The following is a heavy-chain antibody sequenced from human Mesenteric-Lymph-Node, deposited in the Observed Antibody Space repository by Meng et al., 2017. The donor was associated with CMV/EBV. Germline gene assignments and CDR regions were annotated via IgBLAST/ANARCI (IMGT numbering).Heavy chain of an antibody. V-gene: IGHV4-30-2*01. J-gene: IGHJ4*02. CDR1: GGSVSNGHHS. CDR3: ANDYGSGSYRFDY. D-gene: IGHD3-10*01. CDR2: IFYTGST. Sequence: ASGGSVSNGHHSWSWVRQPPERGLELLEYIFYTGSTYYNPSLKGRVTMSMDRSKNQFSLKLTSVTAADTAVYYCANDYGSGSYRFDYWGQGTLVTVSS.